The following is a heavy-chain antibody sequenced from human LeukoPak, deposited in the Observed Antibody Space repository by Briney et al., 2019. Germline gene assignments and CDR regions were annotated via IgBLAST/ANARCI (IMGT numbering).Heavy chain of an antibody. J-gene: IGHJ4*02. Sequence: ASVKVSCTASGGTFSSYAISWVRQAPGQGLEWMGGIIPIFGTANCAQKFQGRVTITADESTSTAYMELSSLRTEDTAVYYCASFNSYSGYDYVRDYWGQGTLVTVSS. V-gene: IGHV1-69*13. CDR2: IIPIFGTA. CDR1: GGTFSSYA. D-gene: IGHD5-12*01. CDR3: ASFNSYSGYDYVRDY.